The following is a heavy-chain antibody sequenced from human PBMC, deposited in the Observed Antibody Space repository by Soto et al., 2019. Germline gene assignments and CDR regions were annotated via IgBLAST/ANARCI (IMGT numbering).Heavy chain of an antibody. Sequence: SETLSLTCAVSGVSIHNSHSFWGWIRQPPGKGLEFIANVYYSGGAHYNPSFKSRVTISVDTATNQVSLRMSSVPGAGTDVYFCGRDVEGDARQTDLDYWGQGTLVTVSS. CDR2: VYYSGGA. CDR3: GRDVEGDARQTDLDY. V-gene: IGHV4-39*02. D-gene: IGHD3-16*01. CDR1: GVSIHNSHSF. J-gene: IGHJ4*02.